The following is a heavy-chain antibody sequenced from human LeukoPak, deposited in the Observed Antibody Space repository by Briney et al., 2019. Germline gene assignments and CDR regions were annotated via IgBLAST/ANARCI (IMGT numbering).Heavy chain of an antibody. CDR1: GFTFSNYW. Sequence: GGSLRLSCAASGFTFSNYWMSWVCQAPGKGLEWVAHIKEDGSEKTYVDSVKGRFTNSRDNAKNSLYLQMNSLRAEDTAVYYCARVVVYFDYWGQGTLVTASS. D-gene: IGHD6-6*01. V-gene: IGHV3-7*04. CDR2: IKEDGSEK. CDR3: ARVVVYFDY. J-gene: IGHJ4*02.